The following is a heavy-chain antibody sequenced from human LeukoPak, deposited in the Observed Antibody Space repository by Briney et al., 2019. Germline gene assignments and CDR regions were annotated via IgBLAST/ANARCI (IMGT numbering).Heavy chain of an antibody. CDR1: GYTITGYY. D-gene: IGHD6-19*01. CDR3: ARDRGSYSSGWYYFDY. J-gene: IGHJ4*02. Sequence: GASVKVSCKASGYTITGYYMHWVRQAPGQGLEWMGRINPNSGGTNYAQKFQGRVTMTRDTSISTAYMELSRLRSDDTAVYYCARDRGSYSSGWYYFDYWGQGTLVTVSS. V-gene: IGHV1-2*06. CDR2: INPNSGGT.